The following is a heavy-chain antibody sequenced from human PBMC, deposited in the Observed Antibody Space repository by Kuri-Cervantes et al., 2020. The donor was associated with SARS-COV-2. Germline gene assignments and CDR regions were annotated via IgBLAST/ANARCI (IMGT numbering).Heavy chain of an antibody. V-gene: IGHV3-33*01. CDR2: IWYDGTKK. Sequence: GESLKISCSASGFTFSGYGMHWVRQAPGKGLEWVAVIWYDGTKKLYADSVEGRFTISRDNSNNTVYLEMNSLRDEDTAVYYCERGKQLWSRGGYFAYWGQGTLVTVSS. D-gene: IGHD5-18*01. J-gene: IGHJ4*02. CDR3: ERGKQLWSRGGYFAY. CDR1: GFTFSGYG.